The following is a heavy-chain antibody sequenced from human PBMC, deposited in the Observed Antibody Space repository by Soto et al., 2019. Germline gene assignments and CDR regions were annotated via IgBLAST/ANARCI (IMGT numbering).Heavy chain of an antibody. CDR2: IYSDDRT. CDR1: GFTVSGTY. CDR3: ARTKDGHFYGYQYGMDV. Sequence: GGSLRLSCAASGFTVSGTYMTWVRQAPGKGLEWVAVIYSDDRTYYGDSVKDRFTISRDNFKNTLYLQMYILTAEDTAVYFCARTKDGHFYGYQYGMDVWGQGTSVTVSS. V-gene: IGHV3-66*01. D-gene: IGHD4-17*01. J-gene: IGHJ6*02.